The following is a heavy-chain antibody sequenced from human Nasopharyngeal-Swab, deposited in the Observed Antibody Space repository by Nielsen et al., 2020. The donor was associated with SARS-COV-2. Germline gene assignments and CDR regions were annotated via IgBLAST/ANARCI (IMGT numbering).Heavy chain of an antibody. J-gene: IGHJ6*02. D-gene: IGHD3-3*01. V-gene: IGHV1-69*04. CDR2: IIPILGIA. Sequence: WVRQAPGQGLEWMGRIIPILGIANYAQKFQGRATITADKSTSTAYMELSSLRSEDTAVYYCARAAILFGMDVWGQGTTVTVSS. CDR3: ARAAILFGMDV.